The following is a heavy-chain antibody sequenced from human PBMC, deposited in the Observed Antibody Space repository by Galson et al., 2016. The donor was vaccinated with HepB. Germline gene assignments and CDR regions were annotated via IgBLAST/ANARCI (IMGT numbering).Heavy chain of an antibody. CDR2: IQSEDEGGTT. J-gene: IGHJ4*02. Sequence: SLRLSCAASGLRLSDVWMSWVRQAPGKGLEWVGRIQSEDEGGTTHYAAPVDARFVISRDDSKNTLFLQMNSLKTEDTAVYYCTTLPFSEYFVDYWGRGTLVTVSS. D-gene: IGHD6-6*01. V-gene: IGHV3-15*01. CDR1: GLRLSDVW. CDR3: TTLPFSEYFVDY.